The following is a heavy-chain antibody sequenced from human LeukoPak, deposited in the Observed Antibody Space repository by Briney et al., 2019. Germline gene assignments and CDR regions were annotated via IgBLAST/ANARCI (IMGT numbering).Heavy chain of an antibody. CDR1: GGSISSSSYY. CDR3: ARHLTAPDSGYVDY. V-gene: IGHV4-39*01. D-gene: IGHD1-26*01. Sequence: SETLSLTCTVSGGSISSSSYYWGWIRQPPGKGLEWIGSIYYSGSTYYNPSLKSRVTISVDTSKNQFSLKLSSVTAADTAVYYCARHLTAPDSGYVDYWGQGTLVTVSS. CDR2: IYYSGST. J-gene: IGHJ4*02.